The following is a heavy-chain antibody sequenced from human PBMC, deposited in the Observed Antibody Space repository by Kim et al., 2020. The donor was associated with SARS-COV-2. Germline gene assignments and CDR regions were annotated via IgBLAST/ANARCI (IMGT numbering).Heavy chain of an antibody. J-gene: IGHJ6*02. CDR3: AREGYYGGYGMDV. CDR1: GFTVSSHY. CDR2: VYSGGST. V-gene: IGHV3-53*01. Sequence: GGSLRLSCAASGFTVSSHYMSWVRQAPGKGLEWVSVVYSGGSTYYAGSVKGRITISRDNSNNTLYLQMDSLRAEDTAAYYCAREGYYGGYGMDVWGQGTTVTVS. D-gene: IGHD3-10*01.